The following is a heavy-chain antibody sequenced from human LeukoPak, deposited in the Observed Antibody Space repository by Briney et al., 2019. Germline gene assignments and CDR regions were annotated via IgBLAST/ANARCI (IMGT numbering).Heavy chain of an antibody. Sequence: GGSLRLSCAASGLTFSSYGMNWVRQAPGKGPEWISYISRSGATIYYADSVKGRYTISRDNTKNSLYLQMSSLGAEDTAIYYCSRDSGSGDIYFDYWGPGTLVTVSS. V-gene: IGHV3-48*03. CDR2: ISRSGATI. CDR3: SRDSGSGDIYFDY. CDR1: GLTFSSYG. D-gene: IGHD2-15*01. J-gene: IGHJ4*02.